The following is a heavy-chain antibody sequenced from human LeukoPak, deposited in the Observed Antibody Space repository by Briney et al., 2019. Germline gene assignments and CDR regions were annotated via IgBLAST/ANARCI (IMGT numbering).Heavy chain of an antibody. Sequence: ASVKVSCKASGYTFTSYDINWVRQATGQGLEWVGWMNPNSGNTGYAQKFQGRVTMTRNTSISTAYMELSSLRSEDTAVYYCARGGGMEVVTGYYYYYYGMDVWGQGTTVTVSS. CDR2: MNPNSGNT. D-gene: IGHD2-21*02. J-gene: IGHJ6*02. CDR3: ARGGGMEVVTGYYYYYYGMDV. V-gene: IGHV1-8*01. CDR1: GYTFTSYD.